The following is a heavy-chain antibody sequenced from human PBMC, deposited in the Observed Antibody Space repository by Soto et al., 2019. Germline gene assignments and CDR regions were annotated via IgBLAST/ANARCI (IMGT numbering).Heavy chain of an antibody. D-gene: IGHD1-26*01. Sequence: RASVKVSCKASGGTFSSYAISWVRQAPGQGLEWMGGIIPIFGTANYAQKFQGRVTITADESTSTAYMELSSLRSEDTAVYYCARESYSGGVGYFDYWGQGTLVTVSS. J-gene: IGHJ4*02. CDR1: GGTFSSYA. CDR2: IIPIFGTA. V-gene: IGHV1-69*13. CDR3: ARESYSGGVGYFDY.